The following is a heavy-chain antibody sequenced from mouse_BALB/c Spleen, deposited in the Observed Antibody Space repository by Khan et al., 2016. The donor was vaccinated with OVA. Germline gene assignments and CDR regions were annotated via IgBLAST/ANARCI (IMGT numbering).Heavy chain of an antibody. V-gene: IGHV1-19*01. J-gene: IGHJ1*01. CDR2: INPDNGDT. CDR1: GYTFTDYY. Sequence: EVKLQQSGPELVKPGASVKMSCKASGYTFTDYYMKWLKQSHGKSLEWIGDINPDNGDTFYNQKFKDKATLTVDKSSSTAHMQINGLTSEDSAVYYCVRGVFDVWGAGTTVTVSS. CDR3: VRGVFDV.